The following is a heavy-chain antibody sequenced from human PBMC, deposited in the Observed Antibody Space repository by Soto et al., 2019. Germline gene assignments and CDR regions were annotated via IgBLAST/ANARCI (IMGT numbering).Heavy chain of an antibody. D-gene: IGHD6-13*01. J-gene: IGHJ6*02. CDR1: GGSISSYY. Sequence: SETLSLTCTVSGGSISSYYWSWIRQPPGKGLEWIGYIYYSGSTNYNPSLKSRVTISVDTSKNQFSLKLSSVTAADTAVYYCARDHAEVAAAGAYYYGMDVWGQGTTVTVSS. CDR3: ARDHAEVAAAGAYYYGMDV. CDR2: IYYSGST. V-gene: IGHV4-59*01.